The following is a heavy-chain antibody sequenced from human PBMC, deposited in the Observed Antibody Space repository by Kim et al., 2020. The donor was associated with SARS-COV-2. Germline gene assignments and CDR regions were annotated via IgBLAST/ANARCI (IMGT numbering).Heavy chain of an antibody. CDR3: ARELEIWTMAVLIGVPTYYNGMDV. D-gene: IGHD3-10*01. Sequence: GGSLRLSCAGFGFNFNDYGINRGRQAPGKGLEWISYISRTSGSIYYADSVKGRFTIARDKAEKSVFLQMNSLRDDDTAVYYCARELEIWTMAVLIGVPTYYNGMDVWGQGTTVTVSS. V-gene: IGHV3-48*02. CDR1: GFNFNDYG. J-gene: IGHJ6*02. CDR2: ISRTSGSI.